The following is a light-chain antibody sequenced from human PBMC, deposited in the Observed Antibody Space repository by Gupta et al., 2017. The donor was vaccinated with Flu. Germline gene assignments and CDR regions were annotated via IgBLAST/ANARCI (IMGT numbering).Light chain of an antibody. CDR1: QSLSSW. J-gene: IGKJ4*01. CDR2: KAS. V-gene: IGKV1-5*03. CDR3: QQYDSYSLT. Sequence: DIQMTQSPSTLSAYVGDRVTITCRASQSLSSWLAWYQQKPGKAPNLLIYKASNLESGVPSRFSGSGSGTEFTLTISSLQPDDFATYSCQQYDSYSLTFGGGTKVEI.